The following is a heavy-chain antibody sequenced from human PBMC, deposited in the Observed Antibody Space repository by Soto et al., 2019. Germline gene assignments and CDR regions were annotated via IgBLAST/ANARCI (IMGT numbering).Heavy chain of an antibody. CDR1: GFTFDDYA. D-gene: IGHD3-10*01. V-gene: IGHV3-9*01. Sequence: EVQLVESGGGLVQPGGSLRLSCAASGFTFDDYAIHWVRQIAGTGLGLVSGISWNGDATGYADSVKGRFTISRDNANNSLYLQMDSLKTEDTAMYYCANLPLYGSGFDCWGQGTLVTVSS. J-gene: IGHJ4*02. CDR2: ISWNGDAT. CDR3: ANLPLYGSGFDC.